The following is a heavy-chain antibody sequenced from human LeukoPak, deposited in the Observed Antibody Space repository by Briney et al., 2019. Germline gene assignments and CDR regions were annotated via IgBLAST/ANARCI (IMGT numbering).Heavy chain of an antibody. V-gene: IGHV4-34*01. CDR2: INHRGST. Sequence: SETLSLTCAVYGGSFSGYYWSWIRQPPGKGLEWIGEINHRGSTNYNPSLKSRVTISVDTSKNQFSLKLTSMTAADTAVYYCTRGFSFTPGRYGTKSGLCFDYWGQGTLVPVSS. CDR1: GGSFSGYY. J-gene: IGHJ4*02. CDR3: TRGFSFTPGRYGTKSGLCFDY. D-gene: IGHD2-8*01.